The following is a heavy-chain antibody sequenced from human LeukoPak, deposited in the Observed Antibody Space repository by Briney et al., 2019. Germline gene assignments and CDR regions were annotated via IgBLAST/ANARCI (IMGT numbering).Heavy chain of an antibody. D-gene: IGHD1-26*01. CDR2: TRNEANIYTT. J-gene: IGHJ3*02. Sequence: GGSLRLSCAASGFTFSDHYMDWVRQAPGKGLEWVGRTRNEANIYTTKYAASVKGRFTISRDDSKNSLYLQMNSLKTEDTAVYYCASPVGATTVRAFDIWGQGTMVTVSS. CDR3: ASPVGATTVRAFDI. V-gene: IGHV3-72*01. CDR1: GFTFSDHY.